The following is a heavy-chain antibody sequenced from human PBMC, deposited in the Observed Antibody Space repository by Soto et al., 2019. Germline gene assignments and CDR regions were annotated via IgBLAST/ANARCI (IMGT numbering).Heavy chain of an antibody. D-gene: IGHD3-16*02. CDR1: GGSFSGYY. CDR2: INHSGST. Sequence: PSETLSLTCAVYGGSFSGYYWSWIRQPPGKGLEWIGEINHSGSTNYNPSLKSRVTISVDTSKNQFSLKLSSVTAADTAVYYCARGYDYVWGSYPHYYYGMDVWGQGTTVTV. CDR3: ARGYDYVWGSYPHYYYGMDV. J-gene: IGHJ6*02. V-gene: IGHV4-34*01.